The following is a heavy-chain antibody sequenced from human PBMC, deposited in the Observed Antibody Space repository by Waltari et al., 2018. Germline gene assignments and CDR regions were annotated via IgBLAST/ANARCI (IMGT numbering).Heavy chain of an antibody. D-gene: IGHD3-3*01. CDR2: IGHSGST. CDR3: AREAEIAGDYYAGGIDY. V-gene: IGHV4-34*01. J-gene: IGHJ4*02. CDR1: GGSFSGYY. Sequence: QVQLQQWGAGLLKPSETLSPTCAVYGGSFSGYYWSWIRQPPGKGLGWRGEIGHSGSTNYSPSRKSRVTISVDTSKNQFSLKLGSVTAAVTAVYYCAREAEIAGDYYAGGIDYWGQGTLVTVSS.